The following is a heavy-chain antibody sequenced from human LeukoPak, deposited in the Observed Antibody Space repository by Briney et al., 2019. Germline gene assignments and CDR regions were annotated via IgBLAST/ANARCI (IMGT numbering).Heavy chain of an antibody. J-gene: IGHJ5*02. D-gene: IGHD2-2*01. V-gene: IGHV3-48*01. CDR2: ISSSSSTI. CDR3: ARDAAYRSSTSCYFYVSWFDP. CDR1: RFTFSSYS. Sequence: GGSLRLSCAASRFTFSSYSMNWVRQAPGKGLEWVSYISSSSSTIYYADSVKGRFTISRDNAKNSLYLQMNSLRAEDTAVYYCARDAAYRSSTSCYFYVSWFDPWGQGTLVTVSS.